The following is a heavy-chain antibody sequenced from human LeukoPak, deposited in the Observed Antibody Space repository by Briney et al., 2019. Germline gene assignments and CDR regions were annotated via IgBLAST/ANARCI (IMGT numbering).Heavy chain of an antibody. CDR1: GGSISSSSYY. CDR3: ARGRGGYDYVWGSYRYTSLNYFDY. Sequence: PSETLSLTCTVSGGSISSSSYYWGWIRQPPGKGLEWIGSIYYSGSTYYNPSLKSRVTISVDTSKNQFSLKLSSVTAADTAVYYCARGRGGYDYVWGSYRYTSLNYFDYWGQGTLVTVSS. J-gene: IGHJ4*02. D-gene: IGHD3-16*02. CDR2: IYYSGST. V-gene: IGHV4-39*07.